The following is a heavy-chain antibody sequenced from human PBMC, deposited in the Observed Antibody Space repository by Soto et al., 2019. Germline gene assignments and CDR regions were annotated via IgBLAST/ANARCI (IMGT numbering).Heavy chain of an antibody. D-gene: IGHD3-10*01. Sequence: QVQLVQSGAEMKKPGSSVKVSCQSSGGTFNTYAMNWVRQAPGQGPEWMGDISPMFGAANYAPKFQGRVTITADESTGPSYMQLSSLASEDTALYFCEREVQVHTPAFVYWSHGTLVTGSS. CDR1: GGTFNTYA. CDR2: ISPMFGAA. J-gene: IGHJ4*01. CDR3: EREVQVHTPAFVY. V-gene: IGHV1-69*19.